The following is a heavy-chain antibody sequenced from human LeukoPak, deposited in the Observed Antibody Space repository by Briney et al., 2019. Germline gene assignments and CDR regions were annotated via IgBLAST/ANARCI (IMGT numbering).Heavy chain of an antibody. CDR2: IYYSGST. CDR1: GGSISSYY. CDR3: ARHSPYYDYVWGSAGNYFDY. V-gene: IGHV4-59*08. J-gene: IGHJ4*02. D-gene: IGHD3-16*01. Sequence: SETLSLTCTVSGGSISSYYWSWIRQPPGKGLEWIGYIYYSGSTNYNPSLKSRVTISVDTSKNQFSLKLSSVTAADTAVYYCARHSPYYDYVWGSAGNYFDYWGQGTLVTVSS.